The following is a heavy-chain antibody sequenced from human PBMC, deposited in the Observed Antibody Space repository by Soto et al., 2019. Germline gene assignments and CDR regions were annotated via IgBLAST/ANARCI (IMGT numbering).Heavy chain of an antibody. D-gene: IGHD3-10*01. CDR1: GGSISSSSYY. CDR2: IYYSGST. J-gene: IGHJ3*02. CDR3: AKGGSGSYSNAFDI. Sequence: PSETLSLTCTVSGGSISSSSYYWGWIRQPPGKGLEWIGSIYYSGSTYYNPSLKSRVTISVDTSKNQFSLKLSSVTAADTAVYYCAKGGSGSYSNAFDIWGQGTMVNVSS. V-gene: IGHV4-39*01.